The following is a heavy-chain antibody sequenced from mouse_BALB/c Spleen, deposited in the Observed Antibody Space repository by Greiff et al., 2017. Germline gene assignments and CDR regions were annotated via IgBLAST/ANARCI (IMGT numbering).Heavy chain of an antibody. D-gene: IGHD2-14*01. CDR2: ISTYYGDA. CDR3: ARNYRYDVGAMDY. Sequence: VQLQQSGAELVRPGVSVKISCKGSGYTFTDYAMHWVKQSPAKSLEWIGVISTYYGDASYNQKFNGKATMTVDKSSSTAYMELARLTSEDAAIYYCARNYRYDVGAMDYWGQGTSVTVSS. CDR1: GYTFTDYA. J-gene: IGHJ4*01. V-gene: IGHV1S137*01.